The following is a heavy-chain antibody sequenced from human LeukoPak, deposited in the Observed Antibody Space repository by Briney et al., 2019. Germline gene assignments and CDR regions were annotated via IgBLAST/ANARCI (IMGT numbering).Heavy chain of an antibody. J-gene: IGHJ3*02. Sequence: PGGSLRLSCAASGFTFSSYEMSWVRQAPGKGLEWVSYISSSGSTIYYADSVKGRFTISRDNAKNSLYLQMNSLRAEDTAVYYCARGGPYCSGGSCSEAFDIWGQGTMVTVSS. CDR2: ISSSGSTI. D-gene: IGHD2-15*01. CDR3: ARGGPYCSGGSCSEAFDI. CDR1: GFTFSSYE. V-gene: IGHV3-48*03.